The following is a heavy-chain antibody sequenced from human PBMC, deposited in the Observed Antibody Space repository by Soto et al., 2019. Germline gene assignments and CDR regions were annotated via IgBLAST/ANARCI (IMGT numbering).Heavy chain of an antibody. Sequence: LSLTCAVSGGSITSDHYSWTWIRQTPGKGLEWFGYIYHSGITYYNPSFESRVTMSVGRSKNQFSLRVSSVTAADTAVYYCARLDCTGGSCYPGWFDPWGQGTLVTVFS. CDR1: GGSITSDHYS. CDR3: ARLDCTGGSCYPGWFDP. CDR2: IYHSGIT. D-gene: IGHD2-15*01. J-gene: IGHJ5*02. V-gene: IGHV4-30-2*01.